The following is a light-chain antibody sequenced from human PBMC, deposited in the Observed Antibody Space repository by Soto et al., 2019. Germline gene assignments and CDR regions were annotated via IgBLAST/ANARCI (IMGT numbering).Light chain of an antibody. Sequence: EIVMTQSPATLSVSPGERATLSCRASQSVSSNLAWYQQKPGQAPRLLIYGASTRATGIPAMLSGSGSGTEFTLTISSLQSEDFAVYYCQQYNNCPLTFGGGTKVEIQ. CDR3: QQYNNCPLT. V-gene: IGKV3-15*01. J-gene: IGKJ4*01. CDR1: QSVSSN. CDR2: GAS.